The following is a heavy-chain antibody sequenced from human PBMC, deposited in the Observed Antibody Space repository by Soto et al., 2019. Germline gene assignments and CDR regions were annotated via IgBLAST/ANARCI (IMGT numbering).Heavy chain of an antibody. CDR2: ISYDGSNK. Sequence: PGGSLRLSCAASGLTFSSYAIHWVRQAPGKGLEWVAVISYDGSNKYYADSVKGRFTISRDNSKNTLYLQMNSLRGEDTAVYYCARDKYQLRSRHYYYGMDVWGQGTTVTVSS. J-gene: IGHJ6*02. CDR3: ARDKYQLRSRHYYYGMDV. D-gene: IGHD2-2*01. V-gene: IGHV3-30-3*01. CDR1: GLTFSSYA.